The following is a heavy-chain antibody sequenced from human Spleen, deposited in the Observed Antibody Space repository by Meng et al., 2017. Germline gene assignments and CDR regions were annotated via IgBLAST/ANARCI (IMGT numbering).Heavy chain of an antibody. J-gene: IGHJ4*02. Sequence: SETLSLTCTVSGGSISSYYWSWIRQPAGKGLEWIGRIYTSGSTNYNPSLKSRVTMSVDTSKNQFSLKLSSVTAADTAVYYCARYRSSWYKYDGDFDYWGQGTLVTVSS. D-gene: IGHD6-13*01. CDR1: GGSISSYY. CDR3: ARYRSSWYKYDGDFDY. V-gene: IGHV4-4*07. CDR2: IYTSGST.